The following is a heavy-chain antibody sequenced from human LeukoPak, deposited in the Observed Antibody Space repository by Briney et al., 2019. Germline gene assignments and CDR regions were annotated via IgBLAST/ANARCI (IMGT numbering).Heavy chain of an antibody. V-gene: IGHV4-59*08. D-gene: IGHD3-10*01. CDR3: ARHFGGSGSYPYYFDY. J-gene: IGHJ4*02. Sequence: SETLSLTCTVSGGSISSYYWSWIRQPPGKGLEWIAYISDIGSINYNPSLKSRVTISVDTSKNQFSLKLSSVTAADTAVYYCARHFGGSGSYPYYFDYWGQGTLVTVSS. CDR2: ISDIGSI. CDR1: GGSISSYY.